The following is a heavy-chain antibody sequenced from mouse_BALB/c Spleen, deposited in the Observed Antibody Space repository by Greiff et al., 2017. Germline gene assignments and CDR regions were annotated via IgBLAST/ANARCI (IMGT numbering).Heavy chain of an antibody. Sequence: VQLQQSGAELVKPGASVKLSCTASGFNIKDTYMHWVKQRPEQGLEWIGRIDPANGNTKYDPKFQGKATITADTSSNTAYLQLSSLTSEDTAVYYCARSGRYPYWYFDVWGAGTTVTVSS. CDR1: GFNIKDTY. J-gene: IGHJ1*01. CDR3: ARSGRYPYWYFDV. D-gene: IGHD1-1*01. CDR2: IDPANGNT. V-gene: IGHV14-3*02.